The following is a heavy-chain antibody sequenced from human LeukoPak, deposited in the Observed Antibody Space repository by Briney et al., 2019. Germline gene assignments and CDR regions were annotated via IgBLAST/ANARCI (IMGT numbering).Heavy chain of an antibody. J-gene: IGHJ4*02. CDR3: ARTGIAVAGSYYFDY. CDR1: GGSISSYY. V-gene: IGHV4-4*09. D-gene: IGHD6-19*01. Sequence: PSETLSLTCTVSGGSISSYYWSWIRQPPGKGLEGIGYIYTSGSTNYNASLKSRVTISVDTSKNQFSLKLSSVTAADTAVYYCARTGIAVAGSYYFDYWGQGTLVTVSS. CDR2: IYTSGST.